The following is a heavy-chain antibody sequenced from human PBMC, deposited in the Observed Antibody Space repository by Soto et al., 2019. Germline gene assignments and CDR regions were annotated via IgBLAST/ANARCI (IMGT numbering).Heavy chain of an antibody. CDR3: AKEAHYYYGMDV. J-gene: IGHJ6*02. CDR1: GFTFDDYT. V-gene: IGHV3-43*01. CDR2: ISWDGGST. Sequence: PGGSLRLSCAASGFTFDDYTMHWVRQAPGKGLEWVSLISWDGGSTYYADSVKGRFTISRDNSKNSLYLQMNSLRTEDTALYYCAKEAHYYYGMDVWGQGTTVTVSS.